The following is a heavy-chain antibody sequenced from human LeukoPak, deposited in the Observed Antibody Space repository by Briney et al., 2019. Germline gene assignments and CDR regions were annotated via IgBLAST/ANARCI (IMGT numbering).Heavy chain of an antibody. D-gene: IGHD1-7*01. CDR1: GGSISSGDFY. Sequence: SETLSLTCTVSGGSISSGDFYWTWIRQNPGKGLEWIGYTHYSGSTYYNPSLKSRVTISVDTSKNQFFLKLSSVAAADTAVYYCAREVNWNSATLFFDCWGQGTLVTVSS. J-gene: IGHJ4*02. CDR3: AREVNWNSATLFFDC. V-gene: IGHV4-31*03. CDR2: THYSGST.